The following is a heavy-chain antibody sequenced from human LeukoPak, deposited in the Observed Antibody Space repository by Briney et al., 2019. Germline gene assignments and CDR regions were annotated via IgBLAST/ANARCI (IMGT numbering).Heavy chain of an antibody. D-gene: IGHD3-22*01. CDR2: IWYDGSNK. CDR3: AKDHYDSSGYSGYFEY. V-gene: IGHV3-33*06. Sequence: GGSLRLSCAASGFTFSSYGMHWVRQAPGKGLEWVAVIWYDGSNKYYADSVKGRFTISRDNSKNTLYLQMNSLRAEDTAVYYCAKDHYDSSGYSGYFEYWGQGTLVTVSS. CDR1: GFTFSSYG. J-gene: IGHJ4*02.